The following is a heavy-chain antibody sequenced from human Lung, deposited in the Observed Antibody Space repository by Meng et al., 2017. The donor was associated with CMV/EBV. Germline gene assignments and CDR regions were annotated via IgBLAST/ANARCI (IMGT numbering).Heavy chain of an antibody. V-gene: IGHV3-30*18. Sequence: GSGFTFSSYGMHWVRQAPGKGLEWVAIISYDGSNTNYADSLKGRFTISRDNSKKTLFLQMNSLKTEDTAVYYCAKGMFNWNFVGDYWGQGTLVTVSS. J-gene: IGHJ4*02. CDR2: ISYDGSNT. CDR1: GFTFSSYG. D-gene: IGHD1-20*01. CDR3: AKGMFNWNFVGDY.